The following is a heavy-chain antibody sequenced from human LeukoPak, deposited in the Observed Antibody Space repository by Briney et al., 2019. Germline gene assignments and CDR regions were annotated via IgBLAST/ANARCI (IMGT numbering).Heavy chain of an antibody. V-gene: IGHV4-59*01. D-gene: IGHD6-19*01. CDR2: LFFGGST. J-gene: IGHJ4*02. Sequence: SETLSLTCTVSGASISTYYWSWIRQPPGKGLEWIGYLFFGGSTNYNPSLKSRVTISSDTSKNQLSLKLTSVTAADTAVYYCARAGGGWSFDYLGQGALVTVSS. CDR1: GASISTYY. CDR3: ARAGGGWSFDY.